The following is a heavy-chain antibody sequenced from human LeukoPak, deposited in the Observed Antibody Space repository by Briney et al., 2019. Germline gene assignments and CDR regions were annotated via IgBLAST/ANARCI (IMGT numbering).Heavy chain of an antibody. CDR1: GFTFSSYS. CDR2: ISSSSSYI. V-gene: IGHV3-21*01. D-gene: IGHD3-10*01. J-gene: IGHJ6*02. Sequence: GGSLRLSCADSGFTFSSYSMNWVRQAPGKGLEWVSSISSSSSYIYYADSVKGRFTISRDNAKNSLYLQMNSLRAEDKAVYYCARGHPQGSGVGPIDVWGQGTTVTVSS. CDR3: ARGHPQGSGVGPIDV.